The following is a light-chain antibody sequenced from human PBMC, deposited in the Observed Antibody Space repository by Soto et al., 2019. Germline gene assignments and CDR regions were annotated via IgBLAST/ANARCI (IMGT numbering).Light chain of an antibody. V-gene: IGKV1-12*01. J-gene: IGKJ4*01. CDR3: QQPKSLPRT. CDR1: QDISNW. Sequence: DIHMTQSPSSVSASFGDRVTITSRASQDISNWLAWYQQKPGKAPKLLIYAASTLESGVPSRFSGSGSGTDFTLTISSLQPEDFATYYCQQPKSLPRTFGGGTKVDIK. CDR2: AAS.